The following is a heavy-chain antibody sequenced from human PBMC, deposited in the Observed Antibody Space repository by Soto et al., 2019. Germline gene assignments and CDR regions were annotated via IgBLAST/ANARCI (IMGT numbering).Heavy chain of an antibody. CDR2: INHTGGT. Sequence: ASETLSLTCAVYGGSVNGYYWNWIRQPPGRGLEWIGEINHTGGTHYNPSLKSRVTMSVDTSKNQFSLRLSSVTAADTAIYYCATRITVFGLLIPPFDPWGQGTQVTVSS. V-gene: IGHV4-34*01. CDR1: GGSVNGYY. J-gene: IGHJ5*02. D-gene: IGHD3-3*01. CDR3: ATRITVFGLLIPPFDP.